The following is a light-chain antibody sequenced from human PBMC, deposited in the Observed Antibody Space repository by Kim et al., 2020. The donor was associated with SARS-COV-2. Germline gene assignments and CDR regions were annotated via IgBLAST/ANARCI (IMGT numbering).Light chain of an antibody. CDR2: KAS. CDR3: QQYNTYCS. Sequence: SASVGDRVTITCRASQNVNDWLTGYQQKAAKAPNLLIYKASSLESGVPSRFSGSGFGTEFTLTIRGLQPDDFATYYCQQYNTYCSFGGRTTVDIK. J-gene: IGKJ4*01. CDR1: QNVNDW. V-gene: IGKV1-5*03.